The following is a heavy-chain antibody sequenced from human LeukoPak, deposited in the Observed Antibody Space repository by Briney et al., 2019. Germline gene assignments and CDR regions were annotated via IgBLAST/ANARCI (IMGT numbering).Heavy chain of an antibody. CDR3: ARGVLGDYDSSGYDY. V-gene: IGHV4-31*03. D-gene: IGHD3-22*01. CDR2: IYYSGST. Sequence: SETLSLTCTVSGGSISSGGYYWSWIRQHPGKGLEWIGYIYYSGSTYYNPSLKSRVTISVDTSKNQFSLKLSSVTAADTAVCYCARGVLGDYDSSGYDYWGQGTLVTVSS. CDR1: GGSISSGGYY. J-gene: IGHJ4*02.